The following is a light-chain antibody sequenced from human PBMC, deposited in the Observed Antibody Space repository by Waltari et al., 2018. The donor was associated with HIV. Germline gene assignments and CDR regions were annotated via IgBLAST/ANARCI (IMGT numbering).Light chain of an antibody. Sequence: QPVVTQEPSVSVSPGGPVTLTCALSSGSVSTIPYPTWYQQTPGQAPRTLIYSTNTRSSGVPDRFSGSILGDRGALTITGAQADDECDYYCLLYVGSGNWVFGGGTKLTVL. CDR2: STN. J-gene: IGLJ3*02. CDR3: LLYVGSGNWV. CDR1: SGSVSTIPY. V-gene: IGLV8-61*01.